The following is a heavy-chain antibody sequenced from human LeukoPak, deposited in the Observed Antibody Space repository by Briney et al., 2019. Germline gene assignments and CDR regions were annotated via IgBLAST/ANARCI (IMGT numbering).Heavy chain of an antibody. V-gene: IGHV3-23*01. J-gene: IGHJ4*02. CDR3: AKEVVVVITTPTEAGFDY. CDR1: GFTFSSYA. D-gene: IGHD3-22*01. CDR2: ISGSGGST. Sequence: GGSLRLSCAASGFTFSSYAMSWVRQAPGKGLEWVSAISGSGGSTYYADSVKGRFTISRDNSKNTLYLQMNSLRAEDTAVYYCAKEVVVVITTPTEAGFDYWGQGTLVTVSS.